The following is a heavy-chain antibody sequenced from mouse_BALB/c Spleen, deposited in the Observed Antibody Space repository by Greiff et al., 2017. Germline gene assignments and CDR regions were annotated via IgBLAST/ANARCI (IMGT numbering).Heavy chain of an antibody. CDR2: IDPANGNT. Sequence: VHVKQSGAELVKPGASVKLSCTASGFNIKDTYMHWVKQRPEQGLEWIGRIDPANGNTKYDPKFQGKATITADTSSNTAYLQLSSLTSEDTAVYYCASYGYVWYFDVWGAGTTVTVSS. J-gene: IGHJ1*01. CDR3: ASYGYVWYFDV. D-gene: IGHD2-2*01. V-gene: IGHV14-3*02. CDR1: GFNIKDTY.